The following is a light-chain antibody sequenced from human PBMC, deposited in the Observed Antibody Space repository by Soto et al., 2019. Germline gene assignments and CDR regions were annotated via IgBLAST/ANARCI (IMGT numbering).Light chain of an antibody. CDR3: SSYTSRSTPMV. CDR2: EVT. V-gene: IGLV2-14*01. Sequence: QSVLTQPASLSGSPGQSITISCTGTSSDIGAYDYVSWFQQHPGKAPKLMIYEVTNRPSGVSNRFSGSKSGNTASLIISGLQAEDESDYYCSSYTSRSTPMVFGTGTKVTVL. J-gene: IGLJ1*01. CDR1: SSDIGAYDY.